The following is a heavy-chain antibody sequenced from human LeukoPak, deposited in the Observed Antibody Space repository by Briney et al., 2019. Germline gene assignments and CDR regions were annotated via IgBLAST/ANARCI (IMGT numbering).Heavy chain of an antibody. CDR3: AREAAVGTGGFDY. CDR2: IYNSGSA. D-gene: IGHD6-13*01. V-gene: IGHV4-59*01. CDR1: GGSISNYY. Sequence: SETLSLTCTVSGGSISNYYWSWIRQPPGKGLEWIGYIYNSGSANYNPSLQSRVTILIDTSKKQFSLKVSSVTAADTAVYYCAREAAVGTGGFDYWGQGTLVTVSS. J-gene: IGHJ4*02.